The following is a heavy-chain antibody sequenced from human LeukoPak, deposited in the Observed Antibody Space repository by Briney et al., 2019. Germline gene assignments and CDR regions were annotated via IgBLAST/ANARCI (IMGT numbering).Heavy chain of an antibody. D-gene: IGHD5-18*01. CDR3: ARDNSRGYSHGLPFDY. V-gene: IGHV1-46*01. Sequence: GASVKVSCKASGYTFTSYYMHWVRQAPGQGLEWMGIINPSGGSTSYAQKFQGRVTMTRDMSTSTVYMELSSLRSEDTAVYYCARDNSRGYSHGLPFDYWGQGTLVTVSS. CDR1: GYTFTSYY. CDR2: INPSGGST. J-gene: IGHJ4*02.